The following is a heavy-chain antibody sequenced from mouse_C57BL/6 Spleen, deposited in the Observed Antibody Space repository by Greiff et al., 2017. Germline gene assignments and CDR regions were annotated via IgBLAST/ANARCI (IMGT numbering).Heavy chain of an antibody. V-gene: IGHV1-72*01. CDR1: GYTFTSYW. Sequence: QVQLQQPGAELVKPGASVKLSCKASGYTFTSYWMHWVKQRPGRGLEWIGRIDPNSGGTKYNEKFKSKATLTVDKPSSTAYMQLSSLTSEDSAVYYCATSYYSNPYAMDYWGQGTSVTVSS. D-gene: IGHD2-5*01. CDR3: ATSYYSNPYAMDY. J-gene: IGHJ4*01. CDR2: IDPNSGGT.